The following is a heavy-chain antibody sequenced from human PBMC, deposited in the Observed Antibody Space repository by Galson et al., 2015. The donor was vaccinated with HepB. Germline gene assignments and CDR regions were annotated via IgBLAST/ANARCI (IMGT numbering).Heavy chain of an antibody. Sequence: SVKVSCKASGFSLSTYDINWVRQATGQGLECLGWMDPNSGNTGYAQKFQGRITRTRNTSISTAYMELRSLRSEDTAVYYCARFPQCSSWDHSYYYMDVGGKGTTATVSS. J-gene: IGHJ6*03. D-gene: IGHD6-13*01. CDR3: ARFPQCSSWDHSYYYMDV. V-gene: IGHV1-8*01. CDR2: MDPNSGNT. CDR1: GFSLSTYD.